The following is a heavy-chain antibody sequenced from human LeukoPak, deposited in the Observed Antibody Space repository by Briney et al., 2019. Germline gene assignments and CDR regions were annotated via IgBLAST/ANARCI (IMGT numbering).Heavy chain of an antibody. CDR2: TKPDGTEK. Sequence: GGSLRLSCAASGFTFSDYYMSWIRQAPGKGLEWVANTKPDGTEKYYVDSVKGRFTISRDNAKNSLYLQLNSLRAEDTAVYYCVRYYDPPVGDAFDIWGPGTMVTVSS. V-gene: IGHV3-7*01. CDR1: GFTFSDYY. J-gene: IGHJ3*02. CDR3: VRYYDPPVGDAFDI. D-gene: IGHD3-22*01.